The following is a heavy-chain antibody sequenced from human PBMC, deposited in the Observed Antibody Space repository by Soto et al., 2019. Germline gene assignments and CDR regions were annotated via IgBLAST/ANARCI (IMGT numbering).Heavy chain of an antibody. J-gene: IGHJ4*02. CDR2: IIPILGIA. V-gene: IGHV1-69*02. Sequence: QVQLVQSGAEVKKPGSSVKVSCKASGGTFSSYTISWVRQAPGQGLEWMGRIIPILGIANYAQKFQGRVTITTDKRTSTASMGRSSLRSADTAVYYCAGGEDYYGSGAVFDSWGQGPLVTVS. D-gene: IGHD3-10*01. CDR3: AGGEDYYGSGAVFDS. CDR1: GGTFSSYT.